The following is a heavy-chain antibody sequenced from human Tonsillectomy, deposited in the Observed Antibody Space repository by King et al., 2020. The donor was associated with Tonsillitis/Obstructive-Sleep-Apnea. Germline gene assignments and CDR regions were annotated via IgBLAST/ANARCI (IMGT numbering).Heavy chain of an antibody. V-gene: IGHV3-23*04. J-gene: IGHJ6*03. CDR3: AFGGLGYYYMDV. CDR2: IGGSGGST. D-gene: IGHD3-16*01. CDR1: GLTFSTYA. Sequence: VQLVESGGGLVQPGGSLRLSCAASGLTFSTYAMNWVRQAPGKGLEWVSSIGGSGGSTYYAISVKGRFTISRDNSKNTLYLQMNSLRVEDTAVYYCAFGGLGYYYMDVWGKGTTVTVSS.